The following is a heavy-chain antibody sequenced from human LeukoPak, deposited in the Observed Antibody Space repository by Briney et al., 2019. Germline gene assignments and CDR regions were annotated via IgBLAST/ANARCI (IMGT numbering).Heavy chain of an antibody. D-gene: IGHD6-13*01. V-gene: IGHV4-59*08. Sequence: PSETLSLTCTVSGGSNSSHHWSWIRQPPGKGLEWIGYIYYSGSTNYKPSLKSRVTISVDTSKNQFSLKLTSVTAADTAVYYCARHLDIAASGTFDYWGQGTLVTVSS. J-gene: IGHJ4*02. CDR2: IYYSGST. CDR3: ARHLDIAASGTFDY. CDR1: GGSNSSHH.